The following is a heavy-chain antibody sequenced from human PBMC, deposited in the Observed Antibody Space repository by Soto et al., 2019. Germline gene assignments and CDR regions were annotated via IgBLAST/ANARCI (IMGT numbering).Heavy chain of an antibody. V-gene: IGHV1-69*13. D-gene: IGHD3-9*01. CDR3: ARGGGSSLRYFDRGSFYYYYGMDV. Sequence: SVKVSCKASGGTFSSYAISWVRQAPGQGLEWMGGIIPIFGTANYAQKFQGRVTITADESTSTAYMELSSLRSEDTAVYYCARGGGSSLRYFDRGSFYYYYGMDVWGQGTTVTASS. CDR2: IIPIFGTA. J-gene: IGHJ6*02. CDR1: GGTFSSYA.